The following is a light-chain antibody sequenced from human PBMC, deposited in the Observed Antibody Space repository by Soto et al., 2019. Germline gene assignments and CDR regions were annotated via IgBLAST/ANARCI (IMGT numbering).Light chain of an antibody. CDR3: QQSNNWPWT. CDR2: DAS. J-gene: IGKJ1*01. V-gene: IGKV3-15*01. CDR1: QTVSTF. Sequence: EIVMTQSPATLSASPGERATLSCRASQTVSTFLAWYQQKPGQAPRLIVYDASTRATGIPARFSGSGSGTEFTLTISSLQSEDFAVYYCQQSNNWPWTFGQGTKVDIK.